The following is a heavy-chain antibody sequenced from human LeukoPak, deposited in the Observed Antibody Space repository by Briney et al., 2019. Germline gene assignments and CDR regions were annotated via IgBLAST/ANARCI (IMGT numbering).Heavy chain of an antibody. CDR2: ISGSGGST. CDR1: GFTFSRYA. Sequence: GGSLRLSCAASGFTFSRYAMSWVRQAPGKGLEWVSGISGSGGSTYYADSVKGRFTISRDNSKNTLYLQMNSLRAEDTAVYYCAKDRSGGGDFYYGMDAWGQGTTVTVSS. CDR3: AKDRSGGGDFYYGMDA. V-gene: IGHV3-23*01. J-gene: IGHJ6*02. D-gene: IGHD3-16*01.